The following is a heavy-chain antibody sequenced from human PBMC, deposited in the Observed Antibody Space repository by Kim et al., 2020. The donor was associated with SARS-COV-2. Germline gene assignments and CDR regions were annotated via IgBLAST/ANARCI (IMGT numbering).Heavy chain of an antibody. V-gene: IGHV4-34*01. D-gene: IGHD6-13*01. CDR3: ARGTGIAAAGTMDY. Sequence: NPSLKSRVTISVDTSKNQFSLKLSSVTAADTAVYYCARGTGIAAAGTMDYWGQGTLVTVSS. J-gene: IGHJ4*02.